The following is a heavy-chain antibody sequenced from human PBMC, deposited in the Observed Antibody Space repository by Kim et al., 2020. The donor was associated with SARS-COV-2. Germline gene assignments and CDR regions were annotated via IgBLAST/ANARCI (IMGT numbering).Heavy chain of an antibody. Sequence: KQDVSEKNHVDSVKGRFTISRDNAKNSLYLQMSSLRAEDTAVYYCARLFDPWGQGTLVTVSS. J-gene: IGHJ5*02. CDR3: ARLFDP. V-gene: IGHV3-7*04. CDR2: KQDVSEK.